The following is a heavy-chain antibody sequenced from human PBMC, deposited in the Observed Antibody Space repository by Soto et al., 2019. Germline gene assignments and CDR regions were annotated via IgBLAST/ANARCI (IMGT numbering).Heavy chain of an antibody. CDR1: GFTFSSYA. J-gene: IGHJ4*02. CDR2: ISYDGSNK. D-gene: IGHD3-16*01. Sequence: XESRRRSVAASGFTFSSYAMHWVRQAPGKGLEWVAVISYDGSNKYYADSVKGRFTISRDNSKNTLYLQLNSLRAEDTAVYYCARDLGHWGQGTLVTVTS. CDR3: ARDLGH. V-gene: IGHV3-30-3*01.